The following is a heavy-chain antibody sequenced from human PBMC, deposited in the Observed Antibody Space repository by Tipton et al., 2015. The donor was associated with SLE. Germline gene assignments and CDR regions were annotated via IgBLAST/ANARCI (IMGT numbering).Heavy chain of an antibody. CDR2: SHHSGST. Sequence: TLSLTCTVSGHSISSYFYWGWIRQPPGKRLEWIGSSHHSGSTYYNPSLKSRVTISVDTSKNQFSLKLSSVTAADTAVYYCARNPITMVRGVIPGAFDIWGQGTMVTVSS. J-gene: IGHJ3*02. CDR1: GHSISSYFY. CDR3: ARNPITMVRGVIPGAFDI. D-gene: IGHD3-10*01. V-gene: IGHV4-38-2*02.